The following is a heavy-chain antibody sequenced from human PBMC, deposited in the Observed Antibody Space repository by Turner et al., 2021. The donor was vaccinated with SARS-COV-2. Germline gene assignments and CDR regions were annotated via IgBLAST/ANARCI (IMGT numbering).Heavy chain of an antibody. J-gene: IGHJ4*02. V-gene: IGHV3-33*01. CDR1: GLTFITYG. CDR3: ARSTVTTPPDY. D-gene: IGHD4-17*01. Sequence: LSCAASGLTFITYGMHWVRQAPGKGLEWVAVIWYDGSDKYYADSVKGRFTISRDNSKNTLYLQMNNLRAEDTAVYYCARSTVTTPPDYWGQGTLVTVSS. CDR2: IWYDGSDK.